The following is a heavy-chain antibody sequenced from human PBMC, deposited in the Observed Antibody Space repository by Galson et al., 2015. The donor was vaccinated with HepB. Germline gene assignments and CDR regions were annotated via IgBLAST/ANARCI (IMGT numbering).Heavy chain of an antibody. CDR3: ARGARGFSIAAAGDY. CDR2: ISYDGSNK. V-gene: IGHV3-30-3*01. CDR1: GFTFSSYA. J-gene: IGHJ4*02. Sequence: SLRLSCAGSGFTFSSYAMHWVRQAPGKGLEWVAVISYDGSNKYYAESVKGRFTFSRDNSKNTLYLQMNSLRAEDTAVYYCARGARGFSIAAAGDYWGQGTLVTVSS. D-gene: IGHD6-13*01.